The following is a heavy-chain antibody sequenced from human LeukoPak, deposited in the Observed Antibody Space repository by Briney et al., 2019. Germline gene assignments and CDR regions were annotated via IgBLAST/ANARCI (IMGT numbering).Heavy chain of an antibody. V-gene: IGHV7-4-1*02. CDR2: INTNTGNP. J-gene: IGHJ6*03. CDR3: ASTYSYDYYYYMDV. Sequence: ASVEVSCKASGYTFTSYAMNWVRQAPGQGLEWMGWINTNTGNPTYAQGFTGRFVFSLDTSVSTAYLQISSLKAEDTAVYYCASTYSYDYYYYMDVWGKGTTVTVSS. D-gene: IGHD5-18*01. CDR1: GYTFTSYA.